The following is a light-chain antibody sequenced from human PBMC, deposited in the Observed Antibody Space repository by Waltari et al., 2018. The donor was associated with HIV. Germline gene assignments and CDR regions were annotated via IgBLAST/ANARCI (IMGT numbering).Light chain of an antibody. J-gene: IGLJ2*01. CDR1: SSTIGSYY. Sequence: QSVLTQPPSASGTPGQRVTISCSGSSSTIGSYYVYWYQQLTGTAPKLLIYRNNQRPSGVPDRFSGSKSGTSASLAINGLRSEDEADYYCAAWTDSLTAVVFGGGTKLSVL. CDR2: RNN. CDR3: AAWTDSLTAVV. V-gene: IGLV1-47*01.